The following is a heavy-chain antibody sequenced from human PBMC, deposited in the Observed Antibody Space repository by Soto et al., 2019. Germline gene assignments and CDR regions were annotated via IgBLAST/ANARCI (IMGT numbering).Heavy chain of an antibody. D-gene: IGHD2-21*02. Sequence: GGSLRLSCAASGFTFSPYTMHWVRQTPGKGLEWAAVISYDGSDKYYADSVRGRFTISRDNSKNTLFLQMNSLRAEDTALYYCARGGGFCGADCYKGGIDYWGQGTLVTVSS. CDR3: ARGGGFCGADCYKGGIDY. J-gene: IGHJ4*02. V-gene: IGHV3-30-3*01. CDR1: GFTFSPYT. CDR2: ISYDGSDK.